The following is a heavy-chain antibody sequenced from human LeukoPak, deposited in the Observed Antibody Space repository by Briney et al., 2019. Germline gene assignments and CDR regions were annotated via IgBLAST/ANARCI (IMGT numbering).Heavy chain of an antibody. CDR2: ISDSGTT. V-gene: IGHV4-59*01. CDR3: ARLYYDFWSGYGYFDY. CDR1: GGSISGYY. D-gene: IGHD3-3*01. J-gene: IGHJ4*02. Sequence: SETLSLTCTVSGGSISGYYLSWIRQSPEKGLEWIGYISDSGTTNYNPSLKSRVLMSVDTSKTQVSLKVKSVTAADTAVYYCARLYYDFWSGYGYFDYWGQGTLVTVSS.